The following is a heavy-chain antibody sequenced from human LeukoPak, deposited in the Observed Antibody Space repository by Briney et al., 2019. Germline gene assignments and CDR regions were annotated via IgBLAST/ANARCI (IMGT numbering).Heavy chain of an antibody. CDR3: ATGLPVYSDFWSGYYAPHYFDY. J-gene: IGHJ4*02. CDR2: ISGSGGSI. D-gene: IGHD3-3*01. CDR1: GFTFSRYA. Sequence: GGSLRLSCAASGFTFSRYAMSWVRQAPGKGLEWVSAISGSGGSIYYADSVKGRFTISRENTKNTLYLQMKSLRDEDTAVYYCATGLPVYSDFWSGYYAPHYFDYWGQGTLVTVSS. V-gene: IGHV3-23*01.